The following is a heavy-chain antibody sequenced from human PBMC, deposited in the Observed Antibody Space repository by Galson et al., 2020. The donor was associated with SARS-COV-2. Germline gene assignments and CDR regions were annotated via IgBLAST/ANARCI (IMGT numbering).Heavy chain of an antibody. Sequence: SETLSLTCDVSGGSISSGGASWSWIRQPPGKGLEWIGYIYHSGSAYYNPSLKSPVTISIDRSKNQFSLKMFSVTDADTAVYYCARGRVDTAMADFWGQGTLVTVSS. D-gene: IGHD5-18*01. CDR3: ARGRVDTAMADF. J-gene: IGHJ4*02. CDR1: GGSISSGGAS. V-gene: IGHV4-30-2*01. CDR2: IYHSGSA.